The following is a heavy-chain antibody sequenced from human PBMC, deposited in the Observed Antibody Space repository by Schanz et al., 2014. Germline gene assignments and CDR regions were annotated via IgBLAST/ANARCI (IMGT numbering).Heavy chain of an antibody. V-gene: IGHV1-18*01. Sequence: QVQLVQSGAEVKKPGASVKVSCKTSGYTFSSYGITWVRQAPGQGLEWMGWISPYNGNTNYAPKVQGRVTVTTDTSTSTVYMELRSLTSDDTAVYYCARLVGPSFYYGMDVWGEGTTVTVSS. J-gene: IGHJ6*04. CDR1: GYTFSSYG. CDR3: ARLVGPSFYYGMDV. D-gene: IGHD2-15*01. CDR2: ISPYNGNT.